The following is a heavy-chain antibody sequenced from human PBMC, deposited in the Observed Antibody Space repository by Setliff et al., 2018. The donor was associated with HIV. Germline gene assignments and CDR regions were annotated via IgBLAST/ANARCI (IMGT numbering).Heavy chain of an antibody. CDR2: LYVSGDT. Sequence: SETLSLTCYVTDDPISRYYWSWVRQPAGKGLEWIGRLYVSGDTNYNPSLKSRVTMSLDTSKKHFSLKLKSVTAADTAVYYCALTGHRLLRGYMDVWGKGTTVTVSS. CDR1: DDPISRYY. J-gene: IGHJ6*03. CDR3: ALTGHRLLRGYMDV. V-gene: IGHV4-4*07. D-gene: IGHD2-15*01.